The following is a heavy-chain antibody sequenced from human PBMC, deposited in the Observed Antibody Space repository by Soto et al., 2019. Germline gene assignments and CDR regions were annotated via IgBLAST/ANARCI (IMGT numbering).Heavy chain of an antibody. CDR1: GFTFSDYY. Sequence: GGSLRLSCAASGFTFSDYYMSWIRQAPGKGLEWVSYISSSGSTIYYAGSVKGRFTISRDNAKNSLYLQMNSLRAEDTAVYYCARDSNHYGDYALDYWGQGTLVTVPQ. CDR2: ISSSGSTI. J-gene: IGHJ4*02. CDR3: ARDSNHYGDYALDY. D-gene: IGHD4-17*01. V-gene: IGHV3-11*01.